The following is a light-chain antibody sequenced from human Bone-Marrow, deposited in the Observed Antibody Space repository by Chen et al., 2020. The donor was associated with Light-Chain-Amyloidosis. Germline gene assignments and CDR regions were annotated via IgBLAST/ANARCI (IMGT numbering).Light chain of an antibody. CDR2: RDT. V-gene: IGLV3-25*03. CDR1: DLPTKY. J-gene: IGLJ2*01. CDR3: QSADSSGTYEVI. Sequence: SYELTQPHSVSVSPGQMARITCSGDDLPTKYAYWYQQKPGQAPVLVIHRDTERPSGISERFSDSSSGTTATLTISGGQAEDEADYHCQSADSSGTYEVIVGGGAKLTVL.